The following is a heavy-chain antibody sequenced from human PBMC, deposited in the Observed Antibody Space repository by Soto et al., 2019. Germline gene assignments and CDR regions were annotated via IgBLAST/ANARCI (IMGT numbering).Heavy chain of an antibody. CDR1: GYTFTSYG. D-gene: IGHD3-22*01. V-gene: IGHV1-18*01. CDR2: ISAYNGNT. J-gene: IGHJ4*02. Sequence: GASVKVSCKASGYTFTSYGISWVRQAPGQGLEWMGWISAYNGNTNYAQKLQGRVTMTTDTSTSTVYMELSSLRSEDTAVYYCARDSNDSSGYPDYWGQGTLVTVSS. CDR3: ARDSNDSSGYPDY.